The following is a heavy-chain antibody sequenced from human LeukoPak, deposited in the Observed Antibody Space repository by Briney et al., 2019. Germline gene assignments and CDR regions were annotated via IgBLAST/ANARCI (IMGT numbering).Heavy chain of an antibody. V-gene: IGHV4-34*01. Sequence: SETLSLTCAVYGGSFSGYYWSWIRQPPGKGLEWIGEINHSGSTNYNPSLKSRVTISVDTSKNQFPLKLSSVTAADTAVYYCARGGGYYYGVDYWGQGTLVTVSS. J-gene: IGHJ4*02. CDR1: GGSFSGYY. CDR2: INHSGST. CDR3: ARGGGYYYGVDY. D-gene: IGHD3-22*01.